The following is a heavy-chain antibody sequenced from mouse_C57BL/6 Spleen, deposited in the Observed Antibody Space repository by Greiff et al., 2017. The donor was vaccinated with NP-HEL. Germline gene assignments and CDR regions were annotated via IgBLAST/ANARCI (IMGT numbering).Heavy chain of an antibody. CDR2: INPGSGGT. CDR1: GYAFTNYL. CDR3: ARRGYGSRLDY. D-gene: IGHD1-1*01. V-gene: IGHV1-54*01. J-gene: IGHJ2*01. Sequence: QVQLQQSGAELVRPGTSVKVSCKASGYAFTNYLIEWVKQRPGQGLEWIGVINPGSGGTNYNEKFKGKATLTADKSSSTAYMQLSSLKSEDYAVYFCARRGYGSRLDYWGQGTTLTVSS.